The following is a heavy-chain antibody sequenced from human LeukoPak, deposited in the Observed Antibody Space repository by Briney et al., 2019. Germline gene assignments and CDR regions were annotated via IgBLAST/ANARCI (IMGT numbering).Heavy chain of an antibody. CDR3: AKWDRSSGGSCCRY. V-gene: IGHV3-23*01. CDR1: GFIFSSYA. J-gene: IGHJ4*02. D-gene: IGHD2-15*01. Sequence: PGGSLRLCCAASGFIFSSYAMSWVRQASAQGPPWVPSISGSGGSTYYADSVKGRFTISRDNSKNTLYLQMNSLRAEDTAVYYCAKWDRSSGGSCCRYWGQGTLVTVSS. CDR2: ISGSGGST.